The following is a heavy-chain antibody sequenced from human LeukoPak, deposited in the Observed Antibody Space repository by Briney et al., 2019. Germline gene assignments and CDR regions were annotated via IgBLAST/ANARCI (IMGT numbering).Heavy chain of an antibody. Sequence: PGWSLRLSCAVSGFTFSSHAMTWVRQAPGKGLEWVSGISISGDITYYADSVQGRFIIFRDNSKNTVYLQMNSLRVEDTAVYYCANEEVPNDYWGQGTLVTVS. J-gene: IGHJ4*02. CDR3: ANEEVPNDY. CDR2: ISISGDIT. V-gene: IGHV3-23*01. D-gene: IGHD4/OR15-4a*01. CDR1: GFTFSSHA.